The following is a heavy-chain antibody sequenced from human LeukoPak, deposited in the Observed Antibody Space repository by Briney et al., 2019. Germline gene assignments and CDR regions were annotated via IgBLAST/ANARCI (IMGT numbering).Heavy chain of an antibody. V-gene: IGHV1-46*01. D-gene: IGHD2-2*01. CDR1: GYTFTSYY. Sequence: GASVKVSCKASGYTFTSYYMHWVRQAPGQGLEWMGIINPSGGSTSYAQKFQGRVTMTRDTSTSTVYMELSSLRSEDTAVYYCARARPYCSSTSCFHYYYGMDVWGQGTTVTVSS. J-gene: IGHJ6*02. CDR2: INPSGGST. CDR3: ARARPYCSSTSCFHYYYGMDV.